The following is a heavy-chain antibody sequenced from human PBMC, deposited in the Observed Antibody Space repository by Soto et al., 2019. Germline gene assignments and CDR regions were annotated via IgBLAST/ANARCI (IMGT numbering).Heavy chain of an antibody. J-gene: IGHJ4*02. CDR1: GFSLTTTGVG. CDR2: VYWNDER. Sequence: QIALQESGPTVVKPTQTLTLTCTFSGFSLTTTGVGVGWIRHAPGNALEWLAMVYWNDERRYSPSLKSRLTIAQDTSKNQVVLTMTYMDPVDTATYFCAHYDSSGYFSHFDTWGQGTLVTVSS. D-gene: IGHD3-22*01. V-gene: IGHV2-5*01. CDR3: AHYDSSGYFSHFDT.